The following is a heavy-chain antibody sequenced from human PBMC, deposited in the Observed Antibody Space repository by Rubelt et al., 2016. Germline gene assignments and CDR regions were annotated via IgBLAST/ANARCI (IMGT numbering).Heavy chain of an antibody. Sequence: GGALVQPGGSLRLSCAASGFSFRTYAMTWVRQAPGKGLEGVSGIRADSSYIDYADSVKGRFTISRDNSKNTLYLQMNSLRAEDTAVYYCAKVGGSHPIYDYWGQGTLVTVSS. D-gene: IGHD3-16*01. CDR3: AKVGGSHPIYDY. CDR2: IRADSSYI. J-gene: IGHJ4*02. CDR1: GFSFRTYA. V-gene: IGHV3-23*01.